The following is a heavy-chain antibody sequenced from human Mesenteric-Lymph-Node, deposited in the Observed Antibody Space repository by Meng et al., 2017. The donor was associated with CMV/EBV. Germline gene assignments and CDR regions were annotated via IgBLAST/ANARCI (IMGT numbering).Heavy chain of an antibody. D-gene: IGHD3-3*01. V-gene: IGHV3-74*01. CDR1: GFTFSPYW. CDR2: ISDDGTDI. Sequence: GESLKISCAASGFTFSPYWMHWVRQAPGKGLVWVSRISDDGTDITYADSVRGRFTISRDNAKSTLYLQMNSLRAEDTAVYYCARDQGIITIFGVVIKDYYYYYGMDVWGQGTTVTVSS. J-gene: IGHJ6*02. CDR3: ARDQGIITIFGVVIKDYYYYYGMDV.